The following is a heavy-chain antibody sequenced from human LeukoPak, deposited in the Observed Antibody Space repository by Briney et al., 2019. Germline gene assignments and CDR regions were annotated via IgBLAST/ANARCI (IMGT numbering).Heavy chain of an antibody. CDR1: GGSFSGYY. J-gene: IGHJ4*02. V-gene: IGHV4-34*01. Sequence: PSETLSLTCAVYGGSFSGYYWSWIRQPPGKGLEWIGEINHSGSTNYNPSLKSRVTISVDTSKNQFSLKLSSVTAADTAVYYCARRIAAAGYYWGQGTLVTVSS. CDR3: ARRIAAAGYY. CDR2: INHSGST. D-gene: IGHD6-13*01.